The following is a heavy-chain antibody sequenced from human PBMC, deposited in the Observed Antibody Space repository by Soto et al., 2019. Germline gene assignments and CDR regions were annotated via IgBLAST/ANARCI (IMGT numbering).Heavy chain of an antibody. Sequence: PGGSLRLFCAASGFTFSSYAMSWVRQAPGKGLEWVSAFSGSGGSTYYADSVKGRFTISRDNSKNTLYLQMNSLRAEDTAVYYCAMPVLVVITTSYSYLDQVTLITVAS. J-gene: IGHJ4*02. CDR2: FSGSGGST. D-gene: IGHD3-22*01. V-gene: IGHV3-23*01. CDR1: GFTFSSYA. CDR3: AMPVLVVITTSYSY.